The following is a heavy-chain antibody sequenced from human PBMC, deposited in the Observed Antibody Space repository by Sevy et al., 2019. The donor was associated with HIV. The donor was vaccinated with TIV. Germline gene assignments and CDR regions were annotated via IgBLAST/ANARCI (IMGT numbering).Heavy chain of an antibody. V-gene: IGHV4-31*03. Sequence: LTCTVSGGSISSGGYYWSWIRQHPGKGLEWIGYIYYSGSTYDNPSLKSRVTISVDTSKNQFSLKLSSVTAADTAVYYCARASHYIHYDILTGYFDYWGQGTLVTVSS. CDR1: GGSISSGGYY. CDR2: IYYSGST. D-gene: IGHD3-9*01. CDR3: ARASHYIHYDILTGYFDY. J-gene: IGHJ4*02.